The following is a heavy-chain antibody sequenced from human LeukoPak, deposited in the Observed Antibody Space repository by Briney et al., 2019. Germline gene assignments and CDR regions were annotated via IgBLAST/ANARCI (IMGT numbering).Heavy chain of an antibody. D-gene: IGHD6-19*01. CDR1: GSGFTTYW. CDR3: ARHPKYSSGWRWFDP. J-gene: IGHJ5*02. CDR2: IYPGDSDT. V-gene: IGHV5-51*01. Sequence: ESPMIYRKGFGSGFTTYWMGLERQMPGKGMEWMGIIYPGDSDTRYSPSFEGQVTISADKSISTAYLQWSSLKASDTAMYYCARHPKYSSGWRWFDPWGQGTLFTVSS.